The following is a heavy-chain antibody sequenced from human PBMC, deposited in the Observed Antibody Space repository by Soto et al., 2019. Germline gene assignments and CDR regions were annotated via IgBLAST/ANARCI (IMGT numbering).Heavy chain of an antibody. CDR3: ARRVRPDFYYMDV. V-gene: IGHV3-64*01. J-gene: IGHJ6*03. D-gene: IGHD3-10*02. Sequence: EVQLAESGGGLAQPGVSLRLSCAASGFTLSGYAMDWVRQAPGKGLEYVSGISSNGVGTYYSNSVQGRFTISRDNSKNTVYLQMGSLRPEDMAGYYCARRVRPDFYYMDVWGKGTTVTVSS. CDR2: ISSNGVGT. CDR1: GFTLSGYA.